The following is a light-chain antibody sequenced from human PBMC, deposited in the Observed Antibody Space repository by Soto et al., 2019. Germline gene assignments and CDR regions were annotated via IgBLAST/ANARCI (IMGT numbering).Light chain of an antibody. V-gene: IGKV3D-15*01. J-gene: IGKJ4*01. Sequence: EIVMTQSPGTLSVSPGERATLSCGASQSVSSNLAWYQQKPRQAPRLLIYCASTRATVIPARCSGSGSGTVFTLSISSLQSEFVADYCCQHYHSLFTFGGGTKVDIK. CDR2: CAS. CDR1: QSVSSN. CDR3: QHYHSLFT.